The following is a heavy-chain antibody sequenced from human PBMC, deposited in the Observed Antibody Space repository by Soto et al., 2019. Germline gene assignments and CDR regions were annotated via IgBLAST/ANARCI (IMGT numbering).Heavy chain of an antibody. CDR3: ARGYGYFRQ. Sequence: SETLSLTCAVYGGSFSGHFCNWLRQPPGKGLEWIGEINQVGRTKYNPSLETRITISVDTSKTQFSLNLTSLTVADTAIYYCARGYGYFRQWGQGALVTVSS. V-gene: IGHV4-34*01. CDR2: INQVGRT. CDR1: GGSFSGHF. J-gene: IGHJ4*02. D-gene: IGHD3-9*01.